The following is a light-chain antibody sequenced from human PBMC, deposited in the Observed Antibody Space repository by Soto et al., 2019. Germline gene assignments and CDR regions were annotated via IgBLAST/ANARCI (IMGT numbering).Light chain of an antibody. Sequence: QSALTQPASVSGSPGQSITISCTGTSSDVGGYDHVSWYQQHPGKAPKLIIYDVTVRPSGISRRFSGSKSDHTASLAVSGLQPEDEADYYCSSYTNQDTLLFGGGTQLTV. CDR1: SSDVGGYDH. V-gene: IGLV2-14*03. CDR2: DVT. CDR3: SSYTNQDTLL. J-gene: IGLJ3*02.